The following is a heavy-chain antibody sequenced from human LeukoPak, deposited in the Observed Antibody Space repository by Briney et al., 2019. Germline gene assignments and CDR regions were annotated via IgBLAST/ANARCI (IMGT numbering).Heavy chain of an antibody. V-gene: IGHV4-4*02. CDR2: VHLDGRT. CDR1: GGSVINTNW. D-gene: IGHD3-3*01. J-gene: IGHJ4*02. Sequence: TSGTLSLTCGVSGGSVINTNWWTWVRQPPRKGLEWIGEVHLDGRTNYNPSLESRLTMSVDVSENQVSLKLTSVTAADTAVYYCAREGGFYRPLDYSGQGTLVTVSS. CDR3: AREGGFYRPLDY.